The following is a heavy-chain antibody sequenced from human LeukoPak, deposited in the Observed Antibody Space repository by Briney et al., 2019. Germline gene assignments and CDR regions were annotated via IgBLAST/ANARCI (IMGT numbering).Heavy chain of an antibody. V-gene: IGHV3-9*01. D-gene: IGHD3-22*01. CDR2: ISWNSDTI. J-gene: IGHJ3*02. Sequence: HPGGSLRLSCATSGFNFDDFAMHWVRQAPGKGLEWVSHISWNSDTITYADSVKGRFTISRDNAKNSLYLQISSLRDEDTAFYYCAKHIDSAGYGAFEIWGQGTAVTVSS. CDR3: AKHIDSAGYGAFEI. CDR1: GFNFDDFA.